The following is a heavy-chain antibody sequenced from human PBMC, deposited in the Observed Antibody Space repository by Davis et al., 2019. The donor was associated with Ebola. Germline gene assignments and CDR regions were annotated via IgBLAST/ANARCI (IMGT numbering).Heavy chain of an antibody. J-gene: IGHJ4*02. CDR1: GYTFTSYG. D-gene: IGHD3-16*01. CDR3: MRELHGGEFNY. Sequence: ASVKVSCKASGYTFTSYGISWVRQAPGQGLEWMGWIDPKSGGGNYAPRFQGRVTMTTDTSISTAYMDLSSLRSDDTAVFYCMRELHGGEFNYWGQGTLVTVSS. V-gene: IGHV1-2*02. CDR2: IDPKSGGG.